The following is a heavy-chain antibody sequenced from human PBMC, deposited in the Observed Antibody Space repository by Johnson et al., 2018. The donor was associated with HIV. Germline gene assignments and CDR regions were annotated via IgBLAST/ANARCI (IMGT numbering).Heavy chain of an antibody. CDR3: AKDRVGATSPQAQNAFDI. Sequence: QVQLVESGGGVVQPGRSLRLSCAASGFTFSSYGMHWVRQAPGKGLEWVAVIWYDGSNKYYADSVKGRFTISRDNSKNTLYLQMNSLRAEDTAVYYCAKDRVGATSPQAQNAFDIWGQGTMVTVSS. D-gene: IGHD1-26*01. CDR2: IWYDGSNK. V-gene: IGHV3-33*06. CDR1: GFTFSSYG. J-gene: IGHJ3*02.